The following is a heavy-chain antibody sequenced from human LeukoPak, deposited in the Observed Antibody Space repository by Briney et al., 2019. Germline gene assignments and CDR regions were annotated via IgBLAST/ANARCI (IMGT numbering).Heavy chain of an antibody. CDR2: ISDSGGYT. D-gene: IGHD5-18*01. J-gene: IGHJ4*02. Sequence: GGSLRLSCAASGFTFSSYAMNWVRQAPGKGLEWVSAISDSGGYTYYADSVKGRFTISRDNSKNTLYPQMNSLRAEDTAVYYCAKRGYSYGQFDYWGQGTLVTVSS. CDR1: GFTFSSYA. CDR3: AKRGYSYGQFDY. V-gene: IGHV3-23*01.